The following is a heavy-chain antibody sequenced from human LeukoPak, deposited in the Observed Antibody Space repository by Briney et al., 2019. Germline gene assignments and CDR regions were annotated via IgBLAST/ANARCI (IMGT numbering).Heavy chain of an antibody. CDR2: IYYSGST. V-gene: IGHV4-30-4*01. Sequence: PSQTLSLTCTVSGGSISSGDYYWSWIRQPPGKGLEWIGYIYYSGSTDYNPSLKSRVTISVDTSKNQFSLKLSSVTAADTAVYYCARDLWAVAGTGAFDIWGQGTMVTVSS. CDR3: ARDLWAVAGTGAFDI. D-gene: IGHD6-19*01. J-gene: IGHJ3*02. CDR1: GGSISSGDYY.